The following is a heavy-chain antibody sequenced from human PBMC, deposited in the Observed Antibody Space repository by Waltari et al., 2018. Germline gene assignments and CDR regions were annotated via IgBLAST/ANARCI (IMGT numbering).Heavy chain of an antibody. CDR3: ARQTRDSSGYYLY. Sequence: QVQLQESGPGLVKPSGTLSLTCAVSGGSISSSNWWSWVRQPPGKGLEWIGEIYHSGSTNYNPSFQGHVTISADKSISTAYLQWSSLKASDTAMYYCARQTRDSSGYYLYWGQGTLVTVSS. CDR2: IYHSGST. D-gene: IGHD3-22*01. V-gene: IGHV4-4*02. CDR1: GGSISSSNW. J-gene: IGHJ4*02.